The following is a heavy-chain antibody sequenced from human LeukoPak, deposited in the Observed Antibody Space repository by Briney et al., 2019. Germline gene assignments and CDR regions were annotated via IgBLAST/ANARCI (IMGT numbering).Heavy chain of an antibody. CDR2: IYYSGST. D-gene: IGHD6-19*01. CDR3: ARGSMGPNSSGWYLSRRGSNWFDP. CDR1: GGSISSYY. V-gene: IGHV4-59*12. J-gene: IGHJ5*02. Sequence: SETLSLTCTVSGGSISSYYWSWIRQPPGKGLEWIGYIYYSGSTNYNPSLKSRVTISVDTSKNQFSLKLSSVTAADTAVYYCARGSMGPNSSGWYLSRRGSNWFDPWGQGTLVTVSS.